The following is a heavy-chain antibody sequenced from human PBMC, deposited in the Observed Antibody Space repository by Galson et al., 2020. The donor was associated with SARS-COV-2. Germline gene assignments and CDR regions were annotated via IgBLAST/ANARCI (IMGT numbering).Heavy chain of an antibody. CDR1: GGSISSGSYY. CDR2: IYTSGST. J-gene: IGHJ6*03. CDR3: ARTGGIFGAFYYYYYMDV. Sequence: SETLSLTCTVSGGSISSGSYYWSWIRQPAGKGLEWIGRIYTSGSTNYNPSLKSRVTISVDTSKNQFSLKLSSVTAADTAVYYCARTGGIFGAFYYYYYMDVWGKGTTVTVSS. D-gene: IGHD3-3*01. V-gene: IGHV4-61*02.